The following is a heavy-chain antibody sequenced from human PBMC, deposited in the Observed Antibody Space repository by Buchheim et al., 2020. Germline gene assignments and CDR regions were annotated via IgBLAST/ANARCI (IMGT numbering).Heavy chain of an antibody. CDR2: IWYDGSNK. Sequence: QVQLVESGGGVVQPGRPLRLSCAASGFTFSSYGMHWVRQAPGKGLEWVAVIWYDGSNKYYADSVKGRFTISRDNSKNTLYLQMNSLRAEDTAVYYCARDPAGKQLVYWFDPWGQGTL. D-gene: IGHD6-6*01. CDR3: ARDPAGKQLVYWFDP. V-gene: IGHV3-33*01. J-gene: IGHJ5*02. CDR1: GFTFSSYG.